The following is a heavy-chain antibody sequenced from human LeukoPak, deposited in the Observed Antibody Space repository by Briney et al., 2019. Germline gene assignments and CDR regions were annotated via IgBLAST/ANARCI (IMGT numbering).Heavy chain of an antibody. CDR2: INTNTENP. Sequence: ASVKVSRKTSGYTFTSHSINWVRQAPGQGLEWMGWINTNTENPTYAQGFRGRFDFSFDTSVSTAYLHINSLRAEDTAVYYCARHRAYCSSTSCFYFDYWGQGTLVTVSS. J-gene: IGHJ4*02. V-gene: IGHV7-4-1*02. CDR3: ARHRAYCSSTSCFYFDY. CDR1: GYTFTSHS. D-gene: IGHD2-2*01.